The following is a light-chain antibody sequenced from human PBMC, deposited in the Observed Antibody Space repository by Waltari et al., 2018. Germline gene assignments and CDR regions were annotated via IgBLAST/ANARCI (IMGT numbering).Light chain of an antibody. V-gene: IGKV3-20*01. Sequence: EIVLTHSPGTMSLSPGERATFSCRTSQSSSSSYLAWYPQRPGQAPRLLIYGTSYKATGIPDRFSGSGSGTDFTLTITRLEPEDFAVYYCQQYVTSQLTFGGGTKVEIK. CDR3: QQYVTSQLT. CDR1: QSSSSSY. CDR2: GTS. J-gene: IGKJ4*01.